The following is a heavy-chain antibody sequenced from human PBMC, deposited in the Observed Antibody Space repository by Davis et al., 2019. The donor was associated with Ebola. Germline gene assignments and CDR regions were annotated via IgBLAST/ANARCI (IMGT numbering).Heavy chain of an antibody. D-gene: IGHD2/OR15-2a*01. CDR3: TKVLSSYLDFYYGMGV. V-gene: IGHV3-21*04. CDR2: ISSDSDYI. Sequence: GGSLRLSCAASGFTFSTYSMSWVRQAPGKALEWVSSISSDSDYIYYADSAKGRFTISRDNSKKTLYLQMNSLRAEDTAVYYCTKVLSSYLDFYYGMGVWGKGTTVTVSS. J-gene: IGHJ6*04. CDR1: GFTFSTYS.